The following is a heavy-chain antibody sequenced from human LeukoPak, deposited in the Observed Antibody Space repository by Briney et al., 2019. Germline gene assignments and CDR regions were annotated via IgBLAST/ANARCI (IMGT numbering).Heavy chain of an antibody. Sequence: PSETLSLTCTVSGGSISSTSFYWGWIRQPPGKGLEWIGTFFYSASTYYNPSLMSRVTISEDASKNQFSLKLSSVTAADTAVYYCGRALIRRAIDYWGQGTLVTVSS. CDR3: GRALIRRAIDY. V-gene: IGHV4-39*07. J-gene: IGHJ4*02. CDR2: FFYSAST. D-gene: IGHD3-16*01. CDR1: GGSISSTSFY.